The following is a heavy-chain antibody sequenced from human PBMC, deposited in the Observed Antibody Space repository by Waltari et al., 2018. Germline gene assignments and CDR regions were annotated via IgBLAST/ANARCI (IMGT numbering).Heavy chain of an antibody. CDR3: ARQRFSDNNWFDP. J-gene: IGHJ5*02. Sequence: EVQLVQSGAEVKKRGECLKHSGRGSGSSFTRYWHGRRRTMPGKGLEWMGIISPGDSDTRYSPSFQGQVTISADKSISTAYLQWSSLKASDTAMYYCARQRFSDNNWFDPWGQGTLVTVSS. CDR1: GSSFTRYW. V-gene: IGHV5-51*01. CDR2: ISPGDSDT. D-gene: IGHD3-10*01.